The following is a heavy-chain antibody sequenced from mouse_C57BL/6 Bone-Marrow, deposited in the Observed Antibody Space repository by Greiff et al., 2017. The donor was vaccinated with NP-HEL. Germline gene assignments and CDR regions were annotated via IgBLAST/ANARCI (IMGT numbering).Heavy chain of an antibody. D-gene: IGHD4-1*02. J-gene: IGHJ3*01. Sequence: DVQLQESGGGLVKPGGSLKLSCAASGFTFSSYAMSWVRQTPEKRLEWVATISDGGSYTYYPDNVKGRFTISRDNAKNNLYLQMSHLKSEDTAMYYCARDKINWAWFAYWGQGTLVTVSA. CDR2: ISDGGSYT. V-gene: IGHV5-4*01. CDR3: ARDKINWAWFAY. CDR1: GFTFSSYA.